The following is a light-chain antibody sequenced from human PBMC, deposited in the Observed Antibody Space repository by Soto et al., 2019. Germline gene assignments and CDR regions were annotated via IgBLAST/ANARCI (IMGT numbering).Light chain of an antibody. CDR2: GAS. CDR3: QQYGSSPQWT. V-gene: IGKV3-20*01. Sequence: EIVLTQSPGTLSLSPGERATLSCRASQSVSRSYLAWYQQKPGQAPRLLIYGASSRATGIPDRFSGSGSGTDFTLTISRLEPEDFAEYYCQQYGSSPQWTFGQGTKLEIK. J-gene: IGKJ1*01. CDR1: QSVSRSY.